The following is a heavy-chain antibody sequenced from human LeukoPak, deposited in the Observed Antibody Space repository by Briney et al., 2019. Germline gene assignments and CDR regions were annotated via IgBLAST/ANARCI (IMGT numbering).Heavy chain of an antibody. V-gene: IGHV3-21*01. CDR1: GFTFSSYS. CDR3: ASTRNLYCSGGSCYRYNWFDP. Sequence: GGSLRLSCAASGFTFSSYSMNWVRQAPGKGLEWVSSISSSSSYIYYADSVKGRFTISRDNAKNSLYLQMNSLRAEDMAVYYCASTRNLYCSGGSCYRYNWFDPWRQGTLVTVSS. D-gene: IGHD2-15*01. J-gene: IGHJ5*02. CDR2: ISSSSSYI.